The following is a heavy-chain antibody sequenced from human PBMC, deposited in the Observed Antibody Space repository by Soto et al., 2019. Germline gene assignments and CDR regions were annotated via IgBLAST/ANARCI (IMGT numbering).Heavy chain of an antibody. D-gene: IGHD6-13*01. CDR1: GGSFSGYY. Sequence: QVQLQQWGAGLLKPSETLSLTCAVYGGSFSGYYWSWIRQPPGKGLEWTGEINHSGSTNYNPSLKSRVTISVDTSKNQFSLKLSSVTAADTAVYYCARVWVSSSWHYYYYYGMDVWGQGTTVTVSS. J-gene: IGHJ6*02. CDR2: INHSGST. V-gene: IGHV4-34*01. CDR3: ARVWVSSSWHYYYYYGMDV.